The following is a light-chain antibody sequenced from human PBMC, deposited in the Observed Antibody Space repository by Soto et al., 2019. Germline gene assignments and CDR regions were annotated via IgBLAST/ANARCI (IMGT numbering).Light chain of an antibody. CDR3: SSYTSSNTLDV. V-gene: IGLV2-14*01. J-gene: IGLJ1*01. Sequence: QSALTQPASVSGSTGQSITISCTGTSTDIGGYDYVSWYQQHPGKAPKLMIYEVSNRPSGVSNRFSGSKSGNTASLTISGLQAEDEADYYCSSYTSSNTLDVFGTGTKLTVL. CDR1: STDIGGYDY. CDR2: EVS.